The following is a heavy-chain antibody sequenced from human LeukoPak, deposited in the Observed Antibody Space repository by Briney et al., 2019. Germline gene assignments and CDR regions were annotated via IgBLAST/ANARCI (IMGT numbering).Heavy chain of an antibody. J-gene: IGHJ4*02. V-gene: IGHV3-30*02. D-gene: IGHD3-22*01. CDR3: AKVAAYYYDSSGYYYFDY. Sequence: GGSLRLSCSASGFTFSSYGMHWVRQAPGKGLEWVAFIRYDGSNKYYADSVKGRFTISRDNSKNMLYLQMNSLRAEDTAVYYCAKVAAYYYDSSGYYYFDYWGQGTLVTVSS. CDR1: GFTFSSYG. CDR2: IRYDGSNK.